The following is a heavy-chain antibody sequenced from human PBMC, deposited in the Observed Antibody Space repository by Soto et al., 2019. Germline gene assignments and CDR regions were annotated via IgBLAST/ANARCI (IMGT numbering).Heavy chain of an antibody. D-gene: IGHD3-10*01. Sequence: GGSLRLSCAASGFTFSSYGMHWVRQAPGKGLEWVAVIWYDGSNKYYADSVKGRFTISRDNSKNTLYLQMNSLRAEDTAVYYCAREAGFGTYGMDVWGQGTTVTVSS. J-gene: IGHJ6*02. V-gene: IGHV3-33*01. CDR1: GFTFSSYG. CDR2: IWYDGSNK. CDR3: AREAGFGTYGMDV.